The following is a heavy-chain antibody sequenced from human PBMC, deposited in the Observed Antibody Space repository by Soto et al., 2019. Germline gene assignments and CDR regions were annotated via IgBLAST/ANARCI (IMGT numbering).Heavy chain of an antibody. J-gene: IGHJ4*02. CDR2: IWYDGSNK. D-gene: IGHD4-17*01. CDR1: GFTFSSYG. Sequence: QVQLVESGGGVVQPGRSVRLSCAASGFTFSSYGMHWVRQAPGKGLEWVAVIWYDGSNKYYADSVKGRFTISRDNSKNTLYLQMNSLRAEDTAVYYCARDRMDYGGNPFDYWGQGTLVTVSS. V-gene: IGHV3-33*01. CDR3: ARDRMDYGGNPFDY.